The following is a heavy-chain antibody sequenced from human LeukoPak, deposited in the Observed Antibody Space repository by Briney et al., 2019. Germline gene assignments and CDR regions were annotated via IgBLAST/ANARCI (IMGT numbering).Heavy chain of an antibody. V-gene: IGHV3-73*01. J-gene: IGHJ4*01. Sequence: GGSLRLSCAASGFTFSDCAIHWVRQASGKGLEWIGLIDSKTKHYATACGASVKGRFTISRDESSTAYLQMHSLETADTAVYYCTRDGGSYSHLDNWGHGTLVTVSS. CDR2: IDSKTKHYAT. D-gene: IGHD1-26*01. CDR3: TRDGGSYSHLDN. CDR1: GFTFSDCA.